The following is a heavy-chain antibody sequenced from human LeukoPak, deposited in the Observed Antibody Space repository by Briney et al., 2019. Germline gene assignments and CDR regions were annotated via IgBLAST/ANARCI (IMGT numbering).Heavy chain of an antibody. J-gene: IGHJ4*02. V-gene: IGHV3-30-3*01. Sequence: PGGSLRLSCAASGFTFSNYDIHWVRQAPGKGLEWVAVISYDGNNKYYADSVKGRFTISRDNSKNALYLQMNSLRVEDTAVYYCAIDPNWGTHSWGQGVLVTVSS. D-gene: IGHD7-27*01. CDR3: AIDPNWGTHS. CDR1: GFTFSNYD. CDR2: ISYDGNNK.